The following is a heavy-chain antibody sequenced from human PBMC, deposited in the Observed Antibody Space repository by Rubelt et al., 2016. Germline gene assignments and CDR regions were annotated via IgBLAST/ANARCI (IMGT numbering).Heavy chain of an antibody. V-gene: IGHV3-48*03. CDR3: ARRLRQDDAFDI. CDR2: ISDSGTTI. CDR1: GFTFSGYE. Sequence: GGSLRLSCAASGFTFSGYEMNWVRQAPGKGLEWVSYISDSGTTIYYAASVQGRFTISSDNAKHSLYLQMDSLRAEDTAVYYCARRLRQDDAFDIWGQGTLVTVSS. J-gene: IGHJ3*02.